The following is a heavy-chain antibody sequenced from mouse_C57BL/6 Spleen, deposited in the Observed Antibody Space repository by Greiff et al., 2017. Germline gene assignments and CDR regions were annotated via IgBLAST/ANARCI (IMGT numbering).Heavy chain of an antibody. V-gene: IGHV5-6*01. J-gene: IGHJ2*01. CDR1: GFTFSSYG. CDR2: ISSGGSYT. Sequence: DVHLVESGGDLVKPGGSLKLSCAASGFTFSSYGMSWVRQTPDKRLEWVATISSGGSYTYYPDSVKGRFTISRDNAKNTLYLQMSSLKSEDTAMYYCARQGRLDYWGQGTTLTVSS. CDR3: ARQGRLDY.